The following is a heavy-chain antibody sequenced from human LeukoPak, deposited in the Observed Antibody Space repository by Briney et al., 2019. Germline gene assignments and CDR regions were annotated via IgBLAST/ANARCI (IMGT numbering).Heavy chain of an antibody. CDR3: ARDLGYCSGGSCYSNFDY. D-gene: IGHD2-15*01. J-gene: IGHJ4*02. CDR1: GYTFTSYG. CDR2: ISAYNGNT. V-gene: IGHV1-18*01. Sequence: GASVKVSCKASGYTFTSYGISWVRQAPGQGLEWMGWISAYNGNTNYAQNLQGRVTMPTDTSTSTAYMELSSLRSDDTAVYYCARDLGYCSGGSCYSNFDYWGQGTLVTVSS.